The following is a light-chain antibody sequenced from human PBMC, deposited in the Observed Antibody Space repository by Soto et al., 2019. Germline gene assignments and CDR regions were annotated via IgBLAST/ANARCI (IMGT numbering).Light chain of an antibody. CDR2: AAS. J-gene: IGKJ1*01. CDR3: QQSYSTPPT. V-gene: IGKV1-39*01. CDR1: ESISGN. Sequence: DIQVTQSPSSLSASVGDRVTLTCRASESISGNVNWYQQRVGKAPNLLIYAASKLQSGVPSRFSGSGSGTDFTLTINTLQPEDFATYYCQQSYSTPPTFGQGTKVEIK.